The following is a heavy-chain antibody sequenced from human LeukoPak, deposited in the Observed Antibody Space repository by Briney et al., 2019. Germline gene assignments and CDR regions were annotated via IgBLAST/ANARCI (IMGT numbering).Heavy chain of an antibody. V-gene: IGHV1-2*02. CDR1: GYTFTGYY. D-gene: IGHD5-12*01. Sequence: GASVKVSCKASGYTFTGYYMHWVRQAPGQGLEWMGWINPNSGGTNYAQKFQGRVTMTRDTSVSTAYMELSRLRSDDTAVYYCARVGGYDFGAHTFDIWGQGTMVTVSS. J-gene: IGHJ3*02. CDR3: ARVGGYDFGAHTFDI. CDR2: INPNSGGT.